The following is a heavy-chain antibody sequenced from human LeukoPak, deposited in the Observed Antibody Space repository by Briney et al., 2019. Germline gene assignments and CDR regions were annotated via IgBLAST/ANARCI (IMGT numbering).Heavy chain of an antibody. CDR3: AKDKGAYYDSLDS. CDR1: GFNFDDYA. Sequence: PGRSLRLSCAASGFNFDDYAMHWVRQAPGKGLEWVSGISWNSGSISYADSVKGRFTISRDNARNSLFLQMNSLRPEDTAFYYCAKDKGAYYDSLDSWGQGTLVTVSS. CDR2: ISWNSGSI. D-gene: IGHD3-22*01. V-gene: IGHV3-9*01. J-gene: IGHJ4*02.